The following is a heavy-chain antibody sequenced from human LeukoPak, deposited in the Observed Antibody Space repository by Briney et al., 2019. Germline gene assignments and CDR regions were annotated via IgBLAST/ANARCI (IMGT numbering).Heavy chain of an antibody. V-gene: IGHV4-4*02. J-gene: IGHJ4*02. CDR1: GGSISSSNW. D-gene: IGHD1-26*01. CDR2: IYHSGST. CDR3: ASGSGSYYPFDY. Sequence: PSETLSLNCAVSGGSISSSNWWSWVRQSPGRGLEWIGEIYHSGSTNYKPSLKSRVTISVDKSKNQFSLKLTSVTAADTAVYYCASGSGSYYPFDYWGQGTLVTVSS.